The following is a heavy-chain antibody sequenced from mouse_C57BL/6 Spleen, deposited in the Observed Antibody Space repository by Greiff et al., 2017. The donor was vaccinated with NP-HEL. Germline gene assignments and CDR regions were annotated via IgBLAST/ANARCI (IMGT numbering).Heavy chain of an antibody. V-gene: IGHV5-17*01. Sequence: DVMLVESGGGLVKPGGSLKLSCAASGFTFSDYGMHWVRQAPEKGLEWVAYISSGSSTIYYADTVKGRFTISRDNAKNTLFLQMTSLRTEDTDMYYGERPEDDDRGYYFDYWGQGTTLTVSS. CDR2: ISSGSSTI. CDR3: ERPEDDDRGYYFDY. CDR1: GFTFSDYG. D-gene: IGHD2-4*01. J-gene: IGHJ2*01.